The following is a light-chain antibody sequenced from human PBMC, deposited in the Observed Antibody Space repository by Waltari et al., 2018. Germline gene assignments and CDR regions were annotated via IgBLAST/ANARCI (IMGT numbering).Light chain of an antibody. Sequence: EIVLTQSPGTLSLSPGESASLSCRASQSLGNTYLAWYQQKHGQAPRLLIFDASRRATGIPDKFSGSGSGTDFTLTISRLEPEDFAVYFCQKYGRTPRPFGGGTKVEI. CDR3: QKYGRTPRP. J-gene: IGKJ4*01. CDR1: QSLGNTY. CDR2: DAS. V-gene: IGKV3-20*01.